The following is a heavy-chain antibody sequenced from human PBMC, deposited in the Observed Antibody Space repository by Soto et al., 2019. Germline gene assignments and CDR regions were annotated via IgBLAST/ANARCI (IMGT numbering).Heavy chain of an antibody. D-gene: IGHD5-12*01. CDR1: GFTFSSYG. J-gene: IGHJ4*02. CDR2: ISYDGSNK. CDR3: AKSGGYDGRAYFDY. Sequence: GGSLRLSCAASGFTFSSYGMHWVRQAPGKGLEWVAVISYDGSNKYYADSVKGRFTISRDNSKNTLYLQMNSLRAEDTAVYYCAKSGGYDGRAYFDYWGQGTLVTVSS. V-gene: IGHV3-30*18.